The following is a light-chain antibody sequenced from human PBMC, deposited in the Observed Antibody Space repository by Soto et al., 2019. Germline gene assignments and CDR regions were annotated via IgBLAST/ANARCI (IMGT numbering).Light chain of an antibody. V-gene: IGKV3-20*01. CDR2: GAS. Sequence: EIVLTQSPGTLSLSPGERATLSCRASQSVTSSYLAWYQQIPGQAPRLLIYGASRRANGIPDRFIGSGSGTDFTLTISRLEPEDFAVYYCQQYGNSRGTFGQGTKVEI. CDR3: QQYGNSRGT. J-gene: IGKJ1*01. CDR1: QSVTSSY.